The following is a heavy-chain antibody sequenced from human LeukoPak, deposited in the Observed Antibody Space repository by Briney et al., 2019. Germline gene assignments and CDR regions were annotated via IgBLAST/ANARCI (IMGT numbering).Heavy chain of an antibody. J-gene: IGHJ5*02. D-gene: IGHD2-15*01. CDR3: ARSPAYCSGGTCYGHNWSDP. V-gene: IGHV1-46*01. Sequence: ASVKVSCKASGDTFTNHYIHWVRQAPGQGLEWMGISNPRGGSTSHAQKFQGRVTMTTDTSTSTVYMEVSSLRSEDTAVYYCARSPAYCSGGTCYGHNWSDPWGQGTLVTVSS. CDR1: GDTFTNHY. CDR2: SNPRGGST.